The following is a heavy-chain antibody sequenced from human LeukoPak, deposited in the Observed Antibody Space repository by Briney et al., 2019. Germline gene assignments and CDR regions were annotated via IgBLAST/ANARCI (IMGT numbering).Heavy chain of an antibody. CDR1: GYTFTGYY. CDR3: ARATGGGNYNNRAFDI. J-gene: IGHJ3*02. V-gene: IGHV1-2*02. CDR2: INPNSGGT. Sequence: AASVKVSCTASGYTFTGYYMHWVRQPPGHGLEWKGWINPNSGGTNYAQKFQGRVTMTSDTSISTAYMELSSLRSDDTAVYYCARATGGGNYNNRAFDIWGQGTMVTVSS. D-gene: IGHD4-11*01.